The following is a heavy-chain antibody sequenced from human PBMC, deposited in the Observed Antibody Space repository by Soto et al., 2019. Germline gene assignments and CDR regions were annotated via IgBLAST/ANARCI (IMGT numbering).Heavy chain of an antibody. CDR1: GFTFYNYG. J-gene: IGHJ5*02. Sequence: QVQLVESGGGVVQPGRSLRLSCIASGFTFYNYGMHWVRQAPGKGLEWVAAIWPDGDIEHYPDSVKGRFTISRDNSRNTLYWQMKRLRGEGPAMYSCEKGGMVGATQVGWFDPWGQGTLVIVSS. D-gene: IGHD1-26*01. V-gene: IGHV3-33*06. CDR3: EKGGMVGATQVGWFDP. CDR2: IWPDGDIE.